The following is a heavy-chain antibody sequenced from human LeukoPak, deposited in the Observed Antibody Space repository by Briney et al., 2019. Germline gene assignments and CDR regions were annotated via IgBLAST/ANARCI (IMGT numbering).Heavy chain of an antibody. V-gene: IGHV4-61*02. CDR1: GGSIGSGSYY. CDR2: IYTSGST. D-gene: IGHD3-3*01. CDR3: ARDSYYDFWSGYQDAFDI. Sequence: NPSQTLSLTCTVSGGSIGSGSYYWSWIRQPAGKGLEWIGRIYTSGSTNYNPSLKSRVTISVDTSKNQFSLKLSSVTAADTAVYYCARDSYYDFWSGYQDAFDIWGQGTMVTVSS. J-gene: IGHJ3*02.